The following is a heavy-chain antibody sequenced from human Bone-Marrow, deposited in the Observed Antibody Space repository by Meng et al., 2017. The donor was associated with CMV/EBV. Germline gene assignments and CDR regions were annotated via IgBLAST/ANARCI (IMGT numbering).Heavy chain of an antibody. Sequence: GESLKISCAASGFTLDEYDMSWVRQAPGKGLEWVSGINWNGGRTDYADSVKGRFTISRDNARNSLNLQMNSLRAEETAVYYCARSRVSSCWGQGTLVTVSS. J-gene: IGHJ4*02. CDR3: ARSRVSSC. D-gene: IGHD2-2*01. V-gene: IGHV3-20*04. CDR2: INWNGGRT. CDR1: GFTLDEYD.